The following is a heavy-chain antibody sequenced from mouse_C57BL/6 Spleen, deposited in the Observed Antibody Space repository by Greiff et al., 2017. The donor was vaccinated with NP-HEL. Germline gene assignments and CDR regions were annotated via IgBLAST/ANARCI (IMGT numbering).Heavy chain of an antibody. CDR1: GYTFTSYW. J-gene: IGHJ3*01. CDR2: IDPNSGGT. V-gene: IGHV1-72*01. D-gene: IGHD1-1*01. CDR3: AREGVYYYGGFAY. Sequence: QVQLQQPGAELVKPGASVKLSCKASGYTFTSYWMHWVKQRPGRGLEWIGRIDPNSGGTKYNEKFKSKATLTVDKPSSTAYMQLSSLTSEESAVYYCAREGVYYYGGFAYWGQGTLVTVSA.